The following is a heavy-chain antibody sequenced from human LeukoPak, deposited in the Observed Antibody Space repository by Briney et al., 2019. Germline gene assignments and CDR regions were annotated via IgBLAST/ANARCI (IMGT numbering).Heavy chain of an antibody. Sequence: GGSLRLSCAASGFTFSSYSMNWVRQAPGKGLEWVSSISSSSSYIYYADSVKGRFTISRDDAKNSLYLQMNSLRAEDTAVYYCARDRMVRGVDWGQGTLVTVSS. CDR2: ISSSSSYI. CDR1: GFTFSSYS. J-gene: IGHJ4*02. D-gene: IGHD3-10*01. CDR3: ARDRMVRGVD. V-gene: IGHV3-21*01.